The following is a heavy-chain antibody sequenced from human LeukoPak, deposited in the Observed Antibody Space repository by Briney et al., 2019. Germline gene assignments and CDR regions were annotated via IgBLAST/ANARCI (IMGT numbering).Heavy chain of an antibody. Sequence: GGSLRLSCAASGFTFSSYAMTWVRQAPGKGLEWVSTISGSGGSTYYADSVRGRFTISRDNSKNTLYLQMNSLRADDTAVYYCAKGMDFGVVIHGFDYWGQGTLVTVSS. D-gene: IGHD3-3*01. J-gene: IGHJ4*02. V-gene: IGHV3-23*01. CDR1: GFTFSSYA. CDR2: ISGSGGST. CDR3: AKGMDFGVVIHGFDY.